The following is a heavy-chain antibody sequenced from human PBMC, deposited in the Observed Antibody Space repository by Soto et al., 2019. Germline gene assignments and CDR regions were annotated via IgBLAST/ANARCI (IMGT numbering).Heavy chain of an antibody. CDR1: GGSISSYY. CDR3: ARDFGPQAYRSGWYLGY. D-gene: IGHD6-19*01. V-gene: IGHV4-59*01. CDR2: IYYSGST. Sequence: SETLSLTCTVSGGSISSYYWSWIRQPPGKGLEWIGYIYYSGSTNYNPSLKSRVTISVDTSKNQFSLKLSSVTAADTAVYYCARDFGPQAYRSGWYLGYWGKGTLVTVSS. J-gene: IGHJ4*02.